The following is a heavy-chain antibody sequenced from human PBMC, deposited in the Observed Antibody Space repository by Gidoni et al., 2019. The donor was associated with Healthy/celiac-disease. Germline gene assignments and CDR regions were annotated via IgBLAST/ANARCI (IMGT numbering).Heavy chain of an antibody. J-gene: IGHJ4*02. CDR2: IIPIFGTA. D-gene: IGHD3-22*01. Sequence: VQLVQSGAEVKKPGSSVKVSCKASGGTFSRYPISWVQQAPGQGLAVMGGIIPIFGTANYAQKFQGRVTITADKSTSTAYMERSSLRSEDTAVYYCARESRYYYDSSGNFDYWGQGTLVTVSS. CDR3: ARESRYYYDSSGNFDY. V-gene: IGHV1-69*06. CDR1: GGTFSRYP.